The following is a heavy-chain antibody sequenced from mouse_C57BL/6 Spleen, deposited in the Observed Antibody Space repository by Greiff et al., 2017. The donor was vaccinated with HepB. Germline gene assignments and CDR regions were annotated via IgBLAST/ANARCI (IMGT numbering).Heavy chain of an antibody. V-gene: IGHV1-50*01. CDR2: IDPSDSYT. CDR3: ARYAGTGY. J-gene: IGHJ2*01. CDR1: GYTFTSYW. D-gene: IGHD4-1*01. Sequence: VQLQQPGAELVKPGASVKLSCKASGYTFTSYWMQWVKQRPGQGLEWIGEIDPSDSYTNYNQKFKGKATLTVDTSSSTAYMQLSSLTSEDSAVYDCARYAGTGYWGQGTTLTVSS.